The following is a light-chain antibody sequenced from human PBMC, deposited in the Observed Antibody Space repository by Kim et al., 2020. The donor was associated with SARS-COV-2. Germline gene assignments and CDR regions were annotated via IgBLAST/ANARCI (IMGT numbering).Light chain of an antibody. CDR3: QQRSNWPLT. J-gene: IGKJ4*01. Sequence: VSPGERATLSYRASQSISSDLAWYQQEPGQAPTLLIYDASNGATGIPARFSGSGSGTDFTLTISSLEPEDFAVYYCQQRSNWPLTFGGGTKVDIK. CDR2: DAS. CDR1: QSISSD. V-gene: IGKV3-11*01.